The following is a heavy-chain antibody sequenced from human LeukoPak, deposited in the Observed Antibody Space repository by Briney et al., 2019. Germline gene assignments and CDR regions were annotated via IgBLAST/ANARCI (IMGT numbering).Heavy chain of an antibody. J-gene: IGHJ4*02. V-gene: IGHV4-4*09. CDR3: ESGSGWLTPD. CDR2: IHNSGRT. D-gene: IGHD5-24*01. Sequence: KPSETLSLTCTVSGGSSSTYYWSWFRQPPGKGLEWVGHIHNSGRTNYNPSLKSQLTISSDTSKNQFSLMLTSVTAADMAVYFCESGSGWLTPDWRQGILVTVSS. CDR1: GGSSSTYY.